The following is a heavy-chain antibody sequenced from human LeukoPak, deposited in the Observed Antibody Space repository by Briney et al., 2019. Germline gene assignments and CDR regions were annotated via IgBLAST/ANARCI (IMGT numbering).Heavy chain of an antibody. CDR1: GFTFSSYS. V-gene: IGHV3-48*01. J-gene: IGHJ4*02. D-gene: IGHD4-17*01. CDR2: ISSSSTTI. CDR3: ARDPIPAYGYYGPY. Sequence: PGGSLRLSCAASGFTFSSYSMNWVRQAPGKGLEWVSYISSSSTTIYYADSVKGRFTISRDNTKNSLYLQMNSLRADDTAVYYCARDPIPAYGYYGPYWGQGTLVTVSS.